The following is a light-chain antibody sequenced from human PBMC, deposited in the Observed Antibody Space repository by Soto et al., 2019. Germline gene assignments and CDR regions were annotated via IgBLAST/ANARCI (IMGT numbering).Light chain of an antibody. J-gene: IGKJ3*01. CDR1: QSVGSY. CDR3: QQRSNWLFT. V-gene: IGKV3-11*01. CDR2: DAS. Sequence: EIVLTQSPATLSLSPGERATLSCRASQSVGSYLAWYQQKPGQTPRLLVYDASNRATGIPARFSGSGSGTDFTLTISSLEPEDFAVYYCQQRSNWLFTFGPGTKVDIK.